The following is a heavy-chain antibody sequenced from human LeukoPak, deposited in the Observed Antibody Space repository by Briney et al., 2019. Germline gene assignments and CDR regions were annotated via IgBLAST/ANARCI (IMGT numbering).Heavy chain of an antibody. Sequence: RSLRLSCAASGLTFSRYAMSWVRQAPGKGLEWDSAISGSGGSTYYADSVKGRFTISRDNTKNTLYVQMTSLRAEDTAVYYCAKESEAVAGPNWFDPWGQGTLVTASS. CDR3: AKESEAVAGPNWFDP. CDR2: ISGSGGST. J-gene: IGHJ5*02. CDR1: GLTFSRYA. D-gene: IGHD6-19*01. V-gene: IGHV3-23*01.